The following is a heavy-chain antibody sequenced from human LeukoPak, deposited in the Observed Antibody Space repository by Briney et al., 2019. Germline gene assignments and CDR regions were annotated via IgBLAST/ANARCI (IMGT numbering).Heavy chain of an antibody. CDR1: GFTFNNYY. V-gene: IGHV3-7*01. Sequence: GGSLRLSCVASGFTFNNYYMSWVRQSPGKGLEWVANINQDGSAKYYIGSVKGRFTISRDNAKKSVYLQMDSLRAEDTAVYYCAKGPHVEVSSGYYYYYYYMDVWGKGTTVTVSS. CDR2: INQDGSAK. D-gene: IGHD3-22*01. CDR3: AKGPHVEVSSGYYYYYYYMDV. J-gene: IGHJ6*03.